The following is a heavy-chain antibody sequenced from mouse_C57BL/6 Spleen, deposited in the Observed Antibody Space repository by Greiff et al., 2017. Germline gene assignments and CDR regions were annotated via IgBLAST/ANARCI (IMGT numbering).Heavy chain of an antibody. CDR1: GFNIKDDY. CDR2: LDPENGDT. CDR3: TTTDYYGSSQAYFDY. D-gene: IGHD1-1*01. V-gene: IGHV14-4*01. J-gene: IGHJ2*01. Sequence: VQLQQSGAELVRPGASVKLSCTASGFNIKDDYMHWVKQRPEQGLEWIGWLDPENGDTEYASKFQGKATITADTSSNTAYLQLSSLTSEDTAVYYCTTTDYYGSSQAYFDYWGQGTTLTVSS.